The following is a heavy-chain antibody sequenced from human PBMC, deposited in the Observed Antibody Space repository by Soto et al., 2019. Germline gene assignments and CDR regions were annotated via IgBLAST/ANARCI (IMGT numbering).Heavy chain of an antibody. CDR2: IYYSGST. D-gene: IGHD2-8*02. J-gene: IGHJ4*02. CDR3: ARDKITGLFDY. Sequence: SETLSLTCTVSGGSIGLYYWGWIRQPPGKGLEWIGSIYYSGSTYYNPSLKSRVTISVDTSKNQFSLKLTSVTAADTAVYYCARDKITGLFDYWGQGTLVTVSS. CDR1: GGSIGLYY. V-gene: IGHV4-39*07.